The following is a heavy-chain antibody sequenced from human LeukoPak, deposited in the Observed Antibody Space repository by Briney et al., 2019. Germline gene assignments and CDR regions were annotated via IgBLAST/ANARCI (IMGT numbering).Heavy chain of an antibody. J-gene: IGHJ4*02. V-gene: IGHV3-23*01. CDR1: GFTFSSYA. Sequence: PGGSLRLSCAASGFTFSSYAMSWVRQAPGKGLEWVSAISGSGGTYYADSVKGRFTISRDNAKNSLFLQMNSLRVEDTAVYYCARDSDWFFWDWGLGTLVTVSS. CDR3: ARDSDWFFWD. D-gene: IGHD3-9*01. CDR2: ISGSGGT.